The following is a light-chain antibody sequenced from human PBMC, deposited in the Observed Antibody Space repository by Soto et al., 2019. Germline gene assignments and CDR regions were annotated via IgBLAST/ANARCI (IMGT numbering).Light chain of an antibody. J-gene: IGLJ2*01. CDR2: EAS. CDR3: CSYTGRLTLV. Sequence: QSVLTQPASVSGSPGQSITISCTGTSSDVGSYSLVSWYQQHPGKAPQLIIYEASKRPSGVSNRFSASKSGNTPSLTISGLLPEDEADYYCCSYTGRLTLVFGGGTKVTVL. V-gene: IGLV2-23*01. CDR1: SSDVGSYSL.